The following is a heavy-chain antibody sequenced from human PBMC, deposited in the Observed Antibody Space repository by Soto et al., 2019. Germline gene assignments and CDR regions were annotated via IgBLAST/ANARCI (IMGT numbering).Heavy chain of an antibody. CDR2: TRNKGKSHTT. CDR3: ARSGSSTSCYDY. D-gene: IGHD2-2*01. J-gene: IGHJ4*02. Sequence: GGSLRLSCAASGFTFSDHYIDWVRQAPGKGLEWVGRTRNKGKSHTTEYAGSVKGRFTISRDDSKKSLYLQLNSLKTEDTAVYYCARSGSSTSCYDYWGQGTQVTVSS. V-gene: IGHV3-72*01. CDR1: GFTFSDHY.